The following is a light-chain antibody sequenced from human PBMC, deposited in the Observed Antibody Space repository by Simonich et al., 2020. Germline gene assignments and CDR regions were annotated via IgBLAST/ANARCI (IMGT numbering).Light chain of an antibody. CDR2: EVS. V-gene: IGLV2-8*01. CDR3: SSYAGSNNVV. Sequence: QSALTQPPSASGSPGQSVTISCTGTSSDVGCYNYVSWYKQHPGKAPKLMIYEVSKRPSGVPARFSGSKSGNTASLTVSGLQAEDEAEYYCSSYAGSNNVVFGGGTKLTVL. CDR1: SSDVGCYNY. J-gene: IGLJ2*01.